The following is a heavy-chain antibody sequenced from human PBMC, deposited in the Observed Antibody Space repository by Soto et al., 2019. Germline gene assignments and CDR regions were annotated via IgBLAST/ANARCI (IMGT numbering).Heavy chain of an antibody. J-gene: IGHJ6*02. CDR2: INSDGSST. CDR3: AREPRGETLDV. V-gene: IGHV3-74*01. Sequence: EVQLVESGGGLVQPGRSLRLSCAASGLTFSSYWMQWVRQAPGKGLVWVSRINSDGSSTSYADSVKGRFTISRDNAKNTLYLQMNSLRAEDTAVYYCAREPRGETLDVWGQGTTVTVSS. CDR1: GLTFSSYW.